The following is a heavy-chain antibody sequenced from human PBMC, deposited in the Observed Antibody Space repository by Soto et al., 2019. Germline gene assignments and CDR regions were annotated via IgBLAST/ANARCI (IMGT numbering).Heavy chain of an antibody. CDR1: GFTFSSYA. CDR2: ISGSGGST. D-gene: IGHD1-26*01. V-gene: IGHV3-23*01. CDR3: ANALEQWELLSPFDY. Sequence: PGGSLRLSCAASGFTFSSYAMSWVRQAPGKGLEWVSAISGSGGSTYYADSVKGRLTISRDNSKNTLYLQMNSLRAEDTAVYYCANALEQWELLSPFDYWGQGTLVTVSS. J-gene: IGHJ4*02.